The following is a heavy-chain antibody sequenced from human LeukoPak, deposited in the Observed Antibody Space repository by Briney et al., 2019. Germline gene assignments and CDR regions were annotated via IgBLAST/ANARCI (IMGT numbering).Heavy chain of an antibody. D-gene: IGHD3-22*01. CDR1: GGSVSSGSYY. V-gene: IGHV4-61*01. J-gene: IGHJ4*02. CDR2: IYYSGST. CDR3: ARARYDSSGYQPYYFDY. Sequence: PSQTLSLTCTVSGGSVSSGSYYWSWIRQPPGKGLEWIGYIYYSGSTNYNPSLKSRVTISVDTSKNQFSLKLSSVTAADTAVYYCARARYDSSGYQPYYFDYWGQGTLVTVSS.